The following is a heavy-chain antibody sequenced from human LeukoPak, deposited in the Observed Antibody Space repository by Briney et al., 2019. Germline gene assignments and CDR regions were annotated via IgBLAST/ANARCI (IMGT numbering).Heavy chain of an antibody. D-gene: IGHD3-9*01. CDR3: ARIYYDILTCYRRFDP. Sequence: ASVKVSCKASGYTFTSYDINWVRQATGQGLEWMGWMNPNSGNTGHAQKFQGRVTMTRNTSISTAYMELSSLRSEYTAVYYCARIYYDILTCYRRFDPWGQGTLVTVSS. J-gene: IGHJ5*02. CDR1: GYTFTSYD. CDR2: MNPNSGNT. V-gene: IGHV1-8*01.